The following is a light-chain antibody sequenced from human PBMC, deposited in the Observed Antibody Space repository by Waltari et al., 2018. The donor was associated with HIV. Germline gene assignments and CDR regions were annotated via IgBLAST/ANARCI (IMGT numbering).Light chain of an antibody. J-gene: IGKJ4*01. CDR2: GAS. CDR1: QSVDTF. V-gene: IGKV1-39*01. Sequence: DIKMTQSPSSLTASVGDRVTITCRASQSVDTFLNWYQQKPGKAPKLLIYGASTLQSGVPSRFSGSGSRTDFTLTISSLQPDDFSTYYCQQSYNSSLTFGGGTKVEIK. CDR3: QQSYNSSLT.